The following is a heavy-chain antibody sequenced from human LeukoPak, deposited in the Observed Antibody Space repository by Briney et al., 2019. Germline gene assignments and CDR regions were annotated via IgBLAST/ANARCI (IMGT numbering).Heavy chain of an antibody. CDR2: ISTYNGNT. CDR3: ARDQSLLWAVAGY. Sequence: EASVKVSCKASGYTFTSYGISWVRQAPGQGLEWMGWISTYNGNTNYAQKLQGRVTMTTDTSTSTAYMELRSLRADDTAVYYCARDQSLLWAVAGYWGQGTLVTVSS. CDR1: GYTFTSYG. V-gene: IGHV1-18*01. J-gene: IGHJ4*02. D-gene: IGHD6-19*01.